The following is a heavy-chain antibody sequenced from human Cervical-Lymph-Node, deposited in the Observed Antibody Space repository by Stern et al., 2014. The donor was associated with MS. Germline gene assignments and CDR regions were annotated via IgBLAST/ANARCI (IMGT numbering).Heavy chain of an antibody. Sequence: QVTLRESGPTVVKPTETLTLTCTFSGFSLTTGVAVGWIRQPPGKAPEWLVLIIWDDDKRYSSSLKSRLTITKDSFKNQVALTMTDMDPEDSATYYCAHTLMGDYGNWYFARWGRGTLVTVSP. D-gene: IGHD4-17*01. CDR1: GFSLTTGVA. CDR3: AHTLMGDYGNWYFAR. J-gene: IGHJ2*01. V-gene: IGHV2-5*02. CDR2: IIWDDDK.